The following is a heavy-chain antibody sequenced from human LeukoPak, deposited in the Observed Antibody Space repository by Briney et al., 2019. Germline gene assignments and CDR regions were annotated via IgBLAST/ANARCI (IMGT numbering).Heavy chain of an antibody. D-gene: IGHD6-6*01. CDR3: ARDFRRSERAGPLD. J-gene: IGHJ4*02. V-gene: IGHV1-18*01. Sequence: ASVKVSCKASGYTFTSYGISWVRQAPGQGLEWMGWISAYNGNTNYAQKLQGRVTITTDTSTSTAYMELRSLRSDDAAVYYCARDFRRSERAGPLDWGQGTLVTVSS. CDR2: ISAYNGNT. CDR1: GYTFTSYG.